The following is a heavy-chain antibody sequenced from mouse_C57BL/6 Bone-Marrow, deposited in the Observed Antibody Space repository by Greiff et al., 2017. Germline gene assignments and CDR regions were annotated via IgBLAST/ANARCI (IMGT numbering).Heavy chain of an antibody. D-gene: IGHD3-3*01. CDR1: GYSIPSVYY. CDR2: ISYDGSN. Sequence: ESGPGLVKPSQSLSLTCSVTGYSIPSVYYWNWIRQFPGNKLEWMGYISYDGSNNYNPSLQNRISITRDTSKNQFFLKLNSVTTEDTATYYCARSRGFAYWGQGTLVTVSA. J-gene: IGHJ3*01. V-gene: IGHV3-6*01. CDR3: ARSRGFAY.